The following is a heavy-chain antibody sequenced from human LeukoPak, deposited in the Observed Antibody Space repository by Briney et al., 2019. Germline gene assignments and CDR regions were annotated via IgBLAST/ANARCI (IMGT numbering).Heavy chain of an antibody. CDR2: IYHSGST. D-gene: IGHD2-21*02. CDR3: ARYSAPVTSIDY. J-gene: IGHJ4*02. Sequence: SETLSLTCTVSGGSISTYYWNWIRQPPGKGLEWIGYIYHSGSTNYNPSLQSRVTISVDTSKNQFSLMLSSVTAADTAVYYCARYSAPVTSIDYWGQGTLVTVSS. V-gene: IGHV4-59*01. CDR1: GGSISTYY.